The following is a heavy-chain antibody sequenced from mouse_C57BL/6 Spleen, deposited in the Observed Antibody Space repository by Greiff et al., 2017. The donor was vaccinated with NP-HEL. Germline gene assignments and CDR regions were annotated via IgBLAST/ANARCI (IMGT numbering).Heavy chain of an antibody. D-gene: IGHD1-1*01. CDR1: GFTFSSYA. J-gene: IGHJ4*01. V-gene: IGHV5-4*03. CDR3: ARVLYGSSYYAMDY. Sequence: EVKLVESGGGLVKPGGSLKLSCAASGFTFSSYAMSWVRQTPEKRLEWVATISDGGSYTYYPDNVKGRFTISRDNAKNNLYLQMSHLKSEDTAMYYCARVLYGSSYYAMDYWGQGTSVTVSS. CDR2: ISDGGSYT.